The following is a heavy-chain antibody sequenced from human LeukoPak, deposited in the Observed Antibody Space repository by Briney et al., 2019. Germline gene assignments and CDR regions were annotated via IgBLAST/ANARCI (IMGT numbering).Heavy chain of an antibody. CDR3: ARGRMVRGVTWWFDP. CDR2: MNPNSGNT. CDR1: GYTFNSYD. Sequence: GASVKVSCKASGYTFNSYDINWVRQATGQGLEWMGWMNPNSGNTGYAQKFQGRVTMTRNTSISTAYMELSSLRSEDTAVYYCARGRMVRGVTWWFDPWGQGTLVTVSS. V-gene: IGHV1-8*01. D-gene: IGHD3-10*01. J-gene: IGHJ5*02.